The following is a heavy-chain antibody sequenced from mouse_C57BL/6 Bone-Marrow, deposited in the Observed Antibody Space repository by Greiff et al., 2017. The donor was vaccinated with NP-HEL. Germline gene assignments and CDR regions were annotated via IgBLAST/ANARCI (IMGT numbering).Heavy chain of an antibody. Sequence: VKLMESGPGLVAPSQSLSITCTVSGFSLTSYAISWVRQQPGKGLEWLGVIWPGGGTTYNSALKSRLSISKDNSKSQVFLKMNSLQTDDTARYYCARRAGYFDVWGTGTTVTVSS. J-gene: IGHJ1*03. CDR3: ARRAGYFDV. CDR1: GFSLTSYA. CDR2: IWPGGGT. V-gene: IGHV2-9-1*01.